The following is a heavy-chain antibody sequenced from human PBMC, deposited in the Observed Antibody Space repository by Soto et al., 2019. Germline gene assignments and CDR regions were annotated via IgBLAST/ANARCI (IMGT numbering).Heavy chain of an antibody. Sequence: SGPTLVNPTQTLTLTCTFSGFSLSTNGVGVGWIRKPPGKAPEWLALIYWDGDERYTSSLTSRLTITKDTSRSLVVLTMTSMDPVDTATYYCGSIGLPGTGGYWGQGTLVTVSS. V-gene: IGHV2-5*02. CDR2: IYWDGDE. CDR3: GSIGLPGTGGY. CDR1: GFSLSTNGVG. D-gene: IGHD6-13*01. J-gene: IGHJ4*02.